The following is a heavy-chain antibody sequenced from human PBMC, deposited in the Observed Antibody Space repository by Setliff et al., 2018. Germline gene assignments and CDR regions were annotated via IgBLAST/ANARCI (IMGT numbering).Heavy chain of an antibody. CDR2: IKQDGSEK. Sequence: GGSLRLSCAASGFTFSSYWMSWVRQAPGKGLEWVANIKQDGSEKYYVDSVKGRFTISRDNAKNSLYLQMNSLKTEDTAVYYCTTPLIVVVPAATLRGYSGYEITDYWGQGTLVTVSS. CDR3: TTPLIVVVPAATLRGYSGYEITDY. CDR1: GFTFSSYW. D-gene: IGHD2-2*01. V-gene: IGHV3-7*03. J-gene: IGHJ4*02.